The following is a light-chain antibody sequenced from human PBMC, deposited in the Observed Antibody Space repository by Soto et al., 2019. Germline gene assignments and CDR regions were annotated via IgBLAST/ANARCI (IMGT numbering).Light chain of an antibody. CDR2: WAS. V-gene: IGKV4-1*01. J-gene: IGKJ1*01. CDR3: QQYYVDSWT. CDR1: QNILYRSNNKKY. Sequence: DIVLTQSPDSLAVSLCERATLNCKSSQNILYRSNNKKYLEWYQQKPGQPPKLLIYWASSRESGVPERFSGSGSETDFTLTISNLQAEDVELYYCQQYYVDSWTFGQGTKVDIK.